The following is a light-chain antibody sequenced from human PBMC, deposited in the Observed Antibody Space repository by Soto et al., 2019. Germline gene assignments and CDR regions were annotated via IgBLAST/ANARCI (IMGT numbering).Light chain of an antibody. CDR1: QSVSSY. CDR2: DAS. V-gene: IGKV3-11*01. Sequence: EIVLTQSPATLSLSPGERATLSCRASQSVSSYLAWYQQKPGQAPRLLIYDASNRATGIPVRFSGSGSGTDFTLTISSLEPEDFAVYYCQQRTNWPLTFGGGTKVETK. CDR3: QQRTNWPLT. J-gene: IGKJ4*01.